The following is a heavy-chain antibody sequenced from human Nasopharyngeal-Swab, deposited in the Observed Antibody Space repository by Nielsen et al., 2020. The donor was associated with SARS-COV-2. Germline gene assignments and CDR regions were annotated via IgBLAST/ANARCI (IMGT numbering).Heavy chain of an antibody. V-gene: IGHV1-8*01. CDR2: TNPNSGNT. CDR3: IKGGPTYDSGAYYYYDVRYTGDS. Sequence: ASVKVSCKASAYTFTSYDINWVRQATGQGLEWMGWTNPNSGNTGYAQKFQGRVTMTRSTSISTAYMELSSLRSEDTAIYYCIKGGPTYDSGAYYYYDVRYTGDSWGQGTLVTVSS. D-gene: IGHD3-22*01. CDR1: AYTFTSYD. J-gene: IGHJ4*02.